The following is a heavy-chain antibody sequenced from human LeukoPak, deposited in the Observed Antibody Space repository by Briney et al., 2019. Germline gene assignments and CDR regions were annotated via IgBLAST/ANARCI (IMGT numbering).Heavy chain of an antibody. CDR2: IGGGDT. CDR3: AKDGQSFNSMWDYLDS. V-gene: IGHV3-23*01. Sequence: PGGSLRLSCAASGFDFSTYAMSWVRQAPGEGLEWVSGIGGGDTHYADSVKGRFTISRDNSKSTVELHMSSLRVEDTAVYYCAKDGQSFNSMWDYLDSWGRGTLVTVSS. J-gene: IGHJ4*02. CDR1: GFDFSTYA. D-gene: IGHD1-26*01.